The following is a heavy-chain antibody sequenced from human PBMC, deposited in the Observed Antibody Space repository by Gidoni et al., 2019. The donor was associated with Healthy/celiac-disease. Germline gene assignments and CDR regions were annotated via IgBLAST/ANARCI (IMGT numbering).Heavy chain of an antibody. CDR1: GFTFSSYS. CDR3: ATSILATADAFDI. CDR2: ISSSSSYI. V-gene: IGHV3-21*01. J-gene: IGHJ3*02. Sequence: EVQLVESGGGLVKPGGSLRLSCAASGFTFSSYSMNWVRQAPGKGLEWVSSISSSSSYIYYADSVKGRFTISRDNAKNSLYLQMNSLRAEDTAVYYCATSILATADAFDIWGQGTMVTVSS.